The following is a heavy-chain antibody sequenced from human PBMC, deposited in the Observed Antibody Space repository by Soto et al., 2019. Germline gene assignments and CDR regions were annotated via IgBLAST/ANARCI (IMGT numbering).Heavy chain of an antibody. V-gene: IGHV4-59*01. Sequence: QVQLQESGPGLVKPSETLSLTCTVSGGSITNYAWSWIRQPPGKGLEWIGYISYSGSTNYNPSLKSRVTISVYTSKNQFSLTLSSVTPADTALYFCARSPNLHFCGGDCSSRFDYWGQGTLVTVPS. CDR2: ISYSGST. CDR3: ARSPNLHFCGGDCSSRFDY. D-gene: IGHD2-21*02. CDR1: GGSITNYA. J-gene: IGHJ4*02.